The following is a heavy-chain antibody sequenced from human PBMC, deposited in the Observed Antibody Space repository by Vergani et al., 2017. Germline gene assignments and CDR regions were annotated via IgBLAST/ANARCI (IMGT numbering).Heavy chain of an antibody. CDR2: LRYDGSNE. D-gene: IGHD2-2*01. CDR1: GFSFSTYG. CDR3: ANRYCSSLSCYACDGMEV. V-gene: IGHV3-30*02. J-gene: IGHJ6*02. Sequence: QVQLVESGGGVVQPGGSLRLSCAASGFSFSTYGMHWVRQAPGRGLEWVAFLRYDGSNEYYGDAVKGRFIISRDNSKNMLSLEMHSLRPEDTAVYYCANRYCSSLSCYACDGMEVWGQGTTVTVSS.